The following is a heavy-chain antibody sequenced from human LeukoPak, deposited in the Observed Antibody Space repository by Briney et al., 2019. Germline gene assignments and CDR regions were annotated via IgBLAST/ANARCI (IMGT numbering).Heavy chain of an antibody. V-gene: IGHV3-48*03. CDR3: AELAITMIGGV. J-gene: IGHJ6*04. CDR2: ISSSGSTI. Sequence: GGSLRLSCAASGFTFSSYEMNWVRQAPGKGLEWVSYISSSGSTIYYADSVKGRFTISRDNAKNSLYLQMNSLRAEDTAVYYCAELAITMIGGVWGKGTTVTISS. D-gene: IGHD3-10*02. CDR1: GFTFSSYE.